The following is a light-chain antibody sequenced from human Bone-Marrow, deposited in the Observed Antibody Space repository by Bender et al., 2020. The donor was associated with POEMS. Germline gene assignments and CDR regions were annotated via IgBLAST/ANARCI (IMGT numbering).Light chain of an antibody. J-gene: IGLJ2*01. CDR2: KDS. V-gene: IGLV3-25*03. CDR1: ALAKQY. CDR3: QSSDSSASHVA. Sequence: SFELTQPASVSVSPGQTATITCSGDALAKQYVYWYQKKPGQAPVLIMYKDSERPSGIPERFSGSSSGTTVTLTLSGVQAEDEADYFCQSSDSSASHVAFGGGTKLTVL.